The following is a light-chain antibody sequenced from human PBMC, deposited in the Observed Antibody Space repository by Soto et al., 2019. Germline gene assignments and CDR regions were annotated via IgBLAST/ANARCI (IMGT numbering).Light chain of an antibody. CDR1: QSISYN. Sequence: EIVMTQSPATLSVSPGERATLSCRASQSISYNLAWYQQKPGQAPRLLIYGASTRATGIPARFSGSGSGIEFTLTISSLQSEDFAVYYCQQYNNWPPYTFGQGTKLEIK. J-gene: IGKJ2*01. CDR2: GAS. CDR3: QQYNNWPPYT. V-gene: IGKV3-15*01.